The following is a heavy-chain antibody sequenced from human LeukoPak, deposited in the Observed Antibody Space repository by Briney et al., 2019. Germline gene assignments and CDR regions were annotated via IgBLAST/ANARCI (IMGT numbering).Heavy chain of an antibody. D-gene: IGHD6-19*01. CDR1: GYSFTSYW. J-gene: IGHJ4*02. CDR3: ARHPSYTRGWPLDF. CDR2: IYLGDSET. Sequence: GESLKISCKGSGYSFTSYWIGWVRQMPGKGLEWMGIIYLGDSETRYSPSFQGQVTISADKSINTAFLQWSSLRASDTAIYYCARHPSYTRGWPLDFWGQGTLVTVSS. V-gene: IGHV5-51*01.